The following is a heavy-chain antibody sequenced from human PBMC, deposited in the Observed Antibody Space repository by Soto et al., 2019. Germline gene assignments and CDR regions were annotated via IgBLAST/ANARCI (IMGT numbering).Heavy chain of an antibody. J-gene: IGHJ5*02. CDR3: ARGYTFPVDP. CDR2: INAGNGNT. D-gene: IGHD1-26*01. CDR1: GDTFSTYT. Sequence: ASVKVSCKASGDTFSTYTITWVRQAPGQGLEWMGWINAGNGNTKYSQKFQGRVTITRDTSASTAYMELSSLRSEDTAVYYCARGYTFPVDPWGQGTLVTVS. V-gene: IGHV1-3*01.